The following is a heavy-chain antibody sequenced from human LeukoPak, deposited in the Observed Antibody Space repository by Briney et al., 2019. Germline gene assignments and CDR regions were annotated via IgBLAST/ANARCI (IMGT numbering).Heavy chain of an antibody. V-gene: IGHV1-2*06. CDR1: GYTFTGYY. D-gene: IGHD4-17*01. CDR3: ASEGPGDLSY. J-gene: IGHJ4*02. Sequence: ASVKVSCKASGYTFTGYYIHWVRQAPGQGLEWMGRINPNSGDTNYAQKFQGRVIITRDTSISTAYMEPLRSGYTAASECASEGPGDLSYWGQGTLVTVSS. CDR2: INPNSGDT.